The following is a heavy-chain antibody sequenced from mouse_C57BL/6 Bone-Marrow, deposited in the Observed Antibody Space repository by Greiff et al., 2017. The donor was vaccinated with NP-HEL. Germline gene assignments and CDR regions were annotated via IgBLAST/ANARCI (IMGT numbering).Heavy chain of an antibody. Sequence: QVQLKQSGAELARPGASVKLSCKASGYTFTSYGISWVKQRTGQGPEWIGEIYPRSGNTYYNEKFKGKATLTADKSSSTAYMELRSLTSEDSAVYFCALTGTVYYYAMDYWGQGTSVTVSS. V-gene: IGHV1-81*01. J-gene: IGHJ4*01. CDR1: GYTFTSYG. CDR3: ALTGTVYYYAMDY. CDR2: IYPRSGNT. D-gene: IGHD4-1*01.